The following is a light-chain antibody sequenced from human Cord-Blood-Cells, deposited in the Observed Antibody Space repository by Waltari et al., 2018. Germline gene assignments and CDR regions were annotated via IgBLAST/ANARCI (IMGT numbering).Light chain of an antibody. CDR3: SSYTSSSTLV. Sequence: QSALTPPASVSGSPAQSITISCPGTSSDVGGYNYVSWYQQHPGKAPKLMIYDVSNRPSGVSNRFSGSKSGNTASLTISGLQAEDEADYYCSSYTSSSTLVFGGGTKLTVL. V-gene: IGLV2-14*01. J-gene: IGLJ3*02. CDR2: DVS. CDR1: SSDVGGYNY.